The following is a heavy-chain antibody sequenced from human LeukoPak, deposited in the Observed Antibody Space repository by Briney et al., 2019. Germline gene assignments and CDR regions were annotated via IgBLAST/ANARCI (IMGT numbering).Heavy chain of an antibody. CDR1: GGSISSGSYY. CDR3: AGAPHYYDSSGYYWNYWYFDL. J-gene: IGHJ2*01. CDR2: IYTSGST. V-gene: IGHV4-61*02. D-gene: IGHD3-22*01. Sequence: SKTLSLTCTVSGGSISSGSYYWNWIRQPAGKGLEWIGRIYTSGSTNYNPSLKSRVTISVDTSKNQFSLRLNSVTAADTAVYYCAGAPHYYDSSGYYWNYWYFDLWGRGTLVTVSS.